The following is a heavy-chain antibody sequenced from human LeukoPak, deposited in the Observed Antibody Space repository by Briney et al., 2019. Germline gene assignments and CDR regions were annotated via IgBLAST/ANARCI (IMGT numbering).Heavy chain of an antibody. D-gene: IGHD1-26*01. CDR2: ITSTSAYR. V-gene: IGHV3-21*01. Sequence: GGSLRLSCVGSGFAFNAYTITWVRQAPGKGLEWVSSITSTSAYRQFGDSVRGRFTISRDNTRNSVYLQMDSLGAEDTAAYHCARATMGATTLNYYYFFMDVWGKGITVTVSS. J-gene: IGHJ6*03. CDR3: ARATMGATTLNYYYFFMDV. CDR1: GFAFNAYT.